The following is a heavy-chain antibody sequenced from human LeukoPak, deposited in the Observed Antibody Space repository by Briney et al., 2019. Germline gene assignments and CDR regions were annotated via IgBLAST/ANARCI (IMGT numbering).Heavy chain of an antibody. J-gene: IGHJ4*02. CDR3: ARDYYDRSGYYFGFDY. Sequence: ASVKVSCKASGYTFTSYGISWVRQAPGQGLEWMGWISAYNGNTNYAQKLQGRVTMTTDTSTSTAYMELRSLRSDDTAVYYCARDYYDRSGYYFGFDYWGQGTLVTVSS. D-gene: IGHD3-22*01. CDR1: GYTFTSYG. V-gene: IGHV1-18*01. CDR2: ISAYNGNT.